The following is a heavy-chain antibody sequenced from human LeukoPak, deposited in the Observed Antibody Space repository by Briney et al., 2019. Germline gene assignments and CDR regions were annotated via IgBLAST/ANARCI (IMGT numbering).Heavy chain of an antibody. CDR1: GYTFTGYY. J-gene: IGHJ4*02. CDR2: INPSGGST. D-gene: IGHD6-13*01. Sequence: ASVKVSCKASGYTFTGYYMHWVRQAPGQGLEWMGWINPSGGSTSYAQKFQGRVTMTRDTSTSTVYMELSSLRSEDTAVYYCAREGAAAGSFLPPLDYWGQGTLVTVSS. V-gene: IGHV1-46*01. CDR3: AREGAAAGSFLPPLDY.